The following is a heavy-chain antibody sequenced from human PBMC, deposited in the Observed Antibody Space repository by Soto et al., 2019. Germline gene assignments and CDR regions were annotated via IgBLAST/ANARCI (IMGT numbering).Heavy chain of an antibody. D-gene: IGHD2-21*01. J-gene: IGHJ5*02. CDR3: AADLGPAYDSNNWFDP. Sequence: EVQLVESGGDLVKPGGSLRLSCAASGFIFSHAWFHWVRQPPGKGLELVGRVKNNGGATDYAASVKGRFTISGDDSKDTVYLQMSSLRTEDTAIYYCAADLGPAYDSNNWFDPWGQGTLVTVSS. CDR1: GFIFSHAW. CDR2: VKNNGGAT. V-gene: IGHV3-15*07.